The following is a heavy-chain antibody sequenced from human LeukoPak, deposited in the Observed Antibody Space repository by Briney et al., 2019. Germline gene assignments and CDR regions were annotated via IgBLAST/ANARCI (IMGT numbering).Heavy chain of an antibody. CDR1: GYTFNSYG. Sequence: ASVKVSCKASGYTFNSYGISWVRQAPGQGLEWMGWINPNSGGTNYAQKFQGRVTMTRDTSISTAYMELSRLRSDDTAVYYCARIMTTVNFDYWGQGTLVTVSS. CDR3: ARIMTTVNFDY. V-gene: IGHV1-2*02. J-gene: IGHJ4*02. CDR2: INPNSGGT. D-gene: IGHD4-17*01.